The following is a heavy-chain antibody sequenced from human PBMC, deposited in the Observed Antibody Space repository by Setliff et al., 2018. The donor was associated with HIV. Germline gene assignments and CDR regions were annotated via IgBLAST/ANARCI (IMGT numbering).Heavy chain of an antibody. CDR2: IYTSGST. V-gene: IGHV4-4*07. CDR1: GGSISSYY. J-gene: IGHJ4*02. D-gene: IGHD5-12*01. CDR3: TRGRLYSGPHF. Sequence: PSETLSLTCTVSGGSISSYYWSWIRQPAGKGLEWIGRIYTSGSTNYNPSLKSRVTISVDTSKNQFSLKLSSVTAADTAMYYCTRGRLYSGPHFWGQGTLVTVSS.